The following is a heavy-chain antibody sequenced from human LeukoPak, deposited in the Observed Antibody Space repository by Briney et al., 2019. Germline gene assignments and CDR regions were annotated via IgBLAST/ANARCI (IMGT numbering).Heavy chain of an antibody. J-gene: IGHJ4*02. V-gene: IGHV3-23*01. CDR3: AKGSYYDSSGSFYFDY. D-gene: IGHD3-22*01. CDR2: ISGSGDNT. CDR1: GFTLSSYA. Sequence: GRSLRLSCAASGFTLSSYAMSWVRRAPGKGLEWVSGISGSGDNTYYADSVKGRFTISRDNSKNTLYVQVNSLGTEDTAAYYCAKGSYYDSSGSFYFDYWGQGTLVTVSS.